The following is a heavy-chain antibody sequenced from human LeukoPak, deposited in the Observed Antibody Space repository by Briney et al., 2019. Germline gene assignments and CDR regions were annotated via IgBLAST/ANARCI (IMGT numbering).Heavy chain of an antibody. CDR2: IYYSGST. D-gene: IGHD2-15*01. Sequence: PSETLSLTCTVSGGSISSYYWSWIRQPPGKGLEWIGYIYYSGSTNYNPSLKSRVTISVDTSKNQFSLKLSSVTAADTAVYYCARVIGYCSGGSCYRGWFDPWGQGTLVTVSS. V-gene: IGHV4-59*01. CDR1: GGSISSYY. J-gene: IGHJ5*02. CDR3: ARVIGYCSGGSCYRGWFDP.